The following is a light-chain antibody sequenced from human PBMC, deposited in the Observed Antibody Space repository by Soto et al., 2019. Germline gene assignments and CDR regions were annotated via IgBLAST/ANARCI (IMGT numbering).Light chain of an antibody. CDR2: DAS. V-gene: IGKV3-11*01. Sequence: EFVLTQPPCTLPLSPGERATLSCRASRSVSTFLGWYQQKPGQPPRLLIYDASTRATGIPARFSGSGSGTDFTLTISSLEPEDFAVYYCQQRSNWPWSFGQGTKVDI. CDR1: RSVSTF. CDR3: QQRSNWPWS. J-gene: IGKJ1*01.